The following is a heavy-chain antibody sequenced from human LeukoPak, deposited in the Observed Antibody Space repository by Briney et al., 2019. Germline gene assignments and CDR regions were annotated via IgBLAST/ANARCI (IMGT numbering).Heavy chain of an antibody. D-gene: IGHD6-19*01. V-gene: IGHV4-38-2*02. J-gene: IGHJ4*02. CDR1: GDSISTDNY. CDR3: AKADQWLVRLAS. CDR2: IHHSAIT. Sequence: PETLSLTCTVSGDSISTDNYWGWIRQAPGQALEWIGSIHHSAITYYNPSLKSRVTISVDASNNQFSLKLNSVTAADTAVYYCAKADQWLVRLASWGQGILVIVSS.